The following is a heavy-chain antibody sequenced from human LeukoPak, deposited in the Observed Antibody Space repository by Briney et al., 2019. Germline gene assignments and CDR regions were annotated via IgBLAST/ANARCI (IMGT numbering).Heavy chain of an antibody. V-gene: IGHV4-30-4*01. J-gene: IGHJ4*02. CDR1: GGSISSGDYY. D-gene: IGHD5-18*01. Sequence: SETLSLTCTVSGGSISSGDYYWSWIRQPPGKGLEWIGYIYYSGSTYYNPSLKSRVTISVDTSKNQFSLKLSSVTAADTAVYYCARGVAGYSYGSSGTDYWGQGTMVTVSS. CDR2: IYYSGST. CDR3: ARGVAGYSYGSSGTDY.